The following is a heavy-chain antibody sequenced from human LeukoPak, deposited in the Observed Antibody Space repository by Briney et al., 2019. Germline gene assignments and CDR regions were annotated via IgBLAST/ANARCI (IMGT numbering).Heavy chain of an antibody. D-gene: IGHD2-15*01. CDR3: AKSGRYCSGGSCYQEASLDY. V-gene: IGHV3-23*01. CDR1: GFSFNNYG. Sequence: PGGSLRLSCAASGFSFNNYGMSWVRQAPGKGLEWVSAVTGGAASTNYADSVKGRFTISRDNSKNTLYLQMNSLRAEDTAVYYCAKSGRYCSGGSCYQEASLDYWGQGTPVTVSS. CDR2: VTGGAAST. J-gene: IGHJ4*02.